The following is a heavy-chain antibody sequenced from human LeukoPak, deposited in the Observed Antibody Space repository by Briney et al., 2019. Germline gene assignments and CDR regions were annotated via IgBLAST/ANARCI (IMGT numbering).Heavy chain of an antibody. CDR3: AGYDILTGYSLLEYFQH. D-gene: IGHD3-9*01. J-gene: IGHJ1*01. CDR2: IYTSGST. CDR1: GGSISSSSYY. V-gene: IGHV4-61*05. Sequence: PSETLSLTCTVSGGSISSSSYYWGWIRQPPGKGLEWIGRIYTSGSTNYNPSLKSRVTMSVDTSKNQFSLKLSSVTAADTAVYYCAGYDILTGYSLLEYFQHWGQGTLVTVSS.